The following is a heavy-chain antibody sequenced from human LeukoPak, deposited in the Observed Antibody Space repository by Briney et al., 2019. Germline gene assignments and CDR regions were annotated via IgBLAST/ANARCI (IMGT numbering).Heavy chain of an antibody. CDR3: ARVDYGDYYFDY. CDR2: INPNSGGT. Sequence: ASVKVSCKASGYTFTGYYMHWVRQAPGQGLEWMGWINPNSGGTNYAQKLQGRVTMTTDTSTSTAYMELRSLRSDDTAVYYCARVDYGDYYFDYWGQGTLVTVSS. CDR1: GYTFTGYY. V-gene: IGHV1-2*02. J-gene: IGHJ4*02. D-gene: IGHD4-17*01.